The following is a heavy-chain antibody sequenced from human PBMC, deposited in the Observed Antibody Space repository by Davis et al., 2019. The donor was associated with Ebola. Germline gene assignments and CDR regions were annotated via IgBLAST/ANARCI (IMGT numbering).Heavy chain of an antibody. CDR2: IEHHGRT. D-gene: IGHD3-3*01. V-gene: IGHV4-59*01. CDR1: GGSFPSYY. CDR3: AREPLWMEDAYDI. J-gene: IGHJ3*02. Sequence: PSETLSLTCTVSGGSFPSYYWSWIRQSPGKGLEWIGYIEHHGRTEYIPSLNNRVTISLDTSKNQFSLELTSVTAADTAVYYCAREPLWMEDAYDIWGQGKLVTVSS.